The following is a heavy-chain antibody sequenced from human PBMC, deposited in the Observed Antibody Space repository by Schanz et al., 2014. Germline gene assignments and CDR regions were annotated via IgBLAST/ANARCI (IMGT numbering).Heavy chain of an antibody. Sequence: EVHLLESGGGLVQPGGSLRLSCAASEFTFSTDAMSWVRQAPGKGLEWLSVISASGGDTYYADSVKGRFTISRDNSKNTLYLQMNSLRAEDTAVYYCVRGGSGSHYRLDYWGQGTLVTVSS. CDR3: VRGGSGSHYRLDY. CDR1: EFTFSTDA. CDR2: ISASGGDT. J-gene: IGHJ4*02. V-gene: IGHV3-23*01. D-gene: IGHD1-26*01.